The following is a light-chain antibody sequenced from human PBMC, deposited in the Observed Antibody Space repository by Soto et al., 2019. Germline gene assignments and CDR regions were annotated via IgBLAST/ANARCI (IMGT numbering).Light chain of an antibody. CDR3: AAWDDSLNGLV. CDR1: SSNIGSNT. J-gene: IGLJ2*01. CDR2: SNN. Sequence: QSALTQPPSASGTPGQRATISCSGSSSNIGSNTVNWYQQLPGTAPKLLIYSNNQRPSGVPDRFSGSKSGTSASLAISGLQSEHEADYYCAAWDDSLNGLVSGRGTKVTVL. V-gene: IGLV1-44*01.